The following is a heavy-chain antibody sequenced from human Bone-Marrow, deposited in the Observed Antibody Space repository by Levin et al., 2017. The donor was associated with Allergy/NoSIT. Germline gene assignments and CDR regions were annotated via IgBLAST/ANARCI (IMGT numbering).Heavy chain of an antibody. CDR2: IKTDGSEK. V-gene: IGHV3-7*01. J-gene: IGHJ4*02. CDR1: GFTFSSYW. CDR3: ARDIREPPRY. D-gene: IGHD1-26*01. Sequence: GESLKISCAASGFTFSSYWMSWVRQAPGKGLQWVANIKTDGSEKYYVDSVKGRFTISRDNAKNSLYLQMNSLRAEDTAVYYCARDIREPPRYWGQGTLVTVSS.